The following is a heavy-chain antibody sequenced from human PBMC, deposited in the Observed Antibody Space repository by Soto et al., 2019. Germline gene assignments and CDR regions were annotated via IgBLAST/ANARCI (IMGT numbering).Heavy chain of an antibody. D-gene: IGHD2-2*01. V-gene: IGHV3-48*01. CDR3: AREGYCTTTSCYLDAFDI. CDR2: ISSSSSSI. Sequence: GGSLRLSCAASGFTFSSYSMNWVRQAPGKGLEWVSYISSSSSSIYYADSVRGRFTISRDNAKNSLYLQMNSLRGEDTAVYYCAREGYCTTTSCYLDAFDIWGQGTMVTVSS. CDR1: GFTFSSYS. J-gene: IGHJ3*02.